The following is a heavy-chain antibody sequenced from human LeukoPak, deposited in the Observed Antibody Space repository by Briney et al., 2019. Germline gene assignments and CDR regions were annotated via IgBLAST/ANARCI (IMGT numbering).Heavy chain of an antibody. V-gene: IGHV3-23*01. D-gene: IGHD1-14*01. CDR3: ATDLRTPSA. Sequence: GGSLRLSCAASGFTFSSYAMSWVRQAPGKGLEWVSSLSGSARSTYYADSVKGRFTTSRDNSKNTLYPQMNSLRAEDTAVYYCATDLRTPSAWGQGTLVTVSS. CDR1: GFTFSSYA. CDR2: LSGSARST. J-gene: IGHJ5*02.